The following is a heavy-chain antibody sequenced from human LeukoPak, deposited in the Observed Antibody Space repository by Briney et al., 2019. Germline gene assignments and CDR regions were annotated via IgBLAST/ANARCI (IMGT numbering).Heavy chain of an antibody. D-gene: IGHD3-22*01. CDR1: GYTFTSYG. CDR2: ISTYNGNT. Sequence: ASVKVSCKASGYTFTSYGISWVRQAPGQGLEWMGWISTYNGNTNNAQKFQGRVTMTTDTSTNTAYMELRSLRSDDTAVYYCARDLDYYDSSGSGWFDPWGQGTLVTVSS. J-gene: IGHJ5*02. CDR3: ARDLDYYDSSGSGWFDP. V-gene: IGHV1-18*01.